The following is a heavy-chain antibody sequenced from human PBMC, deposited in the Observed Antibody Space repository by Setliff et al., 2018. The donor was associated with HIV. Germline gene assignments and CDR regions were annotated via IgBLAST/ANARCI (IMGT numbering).Heavy chain of an antibody. CDR1: GYTYTAFY. J-gene: IGHJ3*02. D-gene: IGHD6-19*01. V-gene: IGHV1-2*02. Sequence: ASVMVSCKASGYTYTAFYIHWVRRAPGQGLEWMGWINPNSGGTKFAQKFQGRVTMTGDTSITTAYMELSSLRSDDTAVYFCARAGIAVAGRGGQAFDIWGQGTGVTVSS. CDR2: INPNSGGT. CDR3: ARAGIAVAGRGGQAFDI.